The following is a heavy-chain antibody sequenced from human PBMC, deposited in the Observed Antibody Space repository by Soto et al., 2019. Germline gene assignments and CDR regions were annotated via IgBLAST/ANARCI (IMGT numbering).Heavy chain of an antibody. CDR1: GYTFTSYW. CDR3: ARSYEHSGYDSHFDY. Sequence: PGESLKISCKGSGYTFTSYWINWVRQMPGKGLEWMGSMFLANSDTRYSPSFQGQVTISADKSINTAYLQWGSLKASDTAMYYCARSYEHSGYDSHFDYWGQGTLVTVSS. D-gene: IGHD5-12*01. V-gene: IGHV5-51*01. J-gene: IGHJ5*01. CDR2: MFLANSDT.